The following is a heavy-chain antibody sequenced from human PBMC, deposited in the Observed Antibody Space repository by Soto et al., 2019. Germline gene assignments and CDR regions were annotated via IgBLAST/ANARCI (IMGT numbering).Heavy chain of an antibody. D-gene: IGHD3-10*01. CDR1: GGSISSYY. V-gene: IGHV4-59*01. CDR2: IYYSGST. Sequence: PSETLSLTCTVSGGSISSYYWSWIRQPPGKGLEWIGYIYYSGSTNYNPSLKSRVTISVDTSKNQFSLKLSSVTAADTAVYYCAREKLWFGELLPNWFDPWGQGTLVTVSS. CDR3: AREKLWFGELLPNWFDP. J-gene: IGHJ5*02.